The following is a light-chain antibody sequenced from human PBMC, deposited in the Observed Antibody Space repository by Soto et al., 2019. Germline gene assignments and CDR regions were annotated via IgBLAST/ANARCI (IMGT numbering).Light chain of an antibody. Sequence: QSVLTQPASVSGSPGQSITISCAGTRDDIGAYDYVSWYQQHPGNAPKLLVYEVTNRPSGVSDRFSGSKSGNTASLTISGLQAEDEADYYCNSYTNSNAVVFGGGTKVTVL. J-gene: IGLJ2*01. CDR2: EVT. V-gene: IGLV2-14*01. CDR3: NSYTNSNAVV. CDR1: RDDIGAYDY.